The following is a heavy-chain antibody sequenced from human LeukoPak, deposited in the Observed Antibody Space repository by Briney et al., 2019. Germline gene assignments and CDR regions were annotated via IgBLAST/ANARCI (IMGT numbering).Heavy chain of an antibody. D-gene: IGHD3-3*01. CDR3: ARDPPPFDFWSGYWGTYYYYMDV. V-gene: IGHV1-18*01. CDR1: GYTFTSYG. Sequence: ASVKVSCKASGYTFTSYGISWVRQAPGQGLGWMGCISAYNGNTNYAQKLQGRVTMTTDTSTSTAYMELRSLRSDDTAVYYCARDPPPFDFWSGYWGTYYYYMDVWGKGTTVTVSS. CDR2: ISAYNGNT. J-gene: IGHJ6*03.